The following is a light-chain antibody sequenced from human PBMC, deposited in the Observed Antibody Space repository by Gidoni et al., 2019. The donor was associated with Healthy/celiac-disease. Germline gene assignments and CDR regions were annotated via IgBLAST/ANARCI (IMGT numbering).Light chain of an antibody. Sequence: IVLTQSPATLSLSPGERATLSCRASQSVSSYLAWYQRKPGQAPRLLIYDASNRATGIPARFSGSGSGTDFTLTISSLEPEDFAVYYCQQRSNWPPMYTFGQGTKLEIK. CDR1: QSVSSY. J-gene: IGKJ2*01. CDR3: QQRSNWPPMYT. V-gene: IGKV3-11*01. CDR2: DAS.